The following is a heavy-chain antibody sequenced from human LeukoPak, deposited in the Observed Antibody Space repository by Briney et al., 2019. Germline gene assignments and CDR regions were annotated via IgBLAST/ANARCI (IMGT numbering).Heavy chain of an antibody. J-gene: IGHJ4*02. CDR1: GGSISSYH. V-gene: IGHV4-59*08. CDR3: ARHSLKLVDADFDY. CDR2: IYYGGRT. Sequence: SETLSLTCSVSGGSISSYHWSWSRQPPGKGLEWIGYIYYGGRTNYNPSLKSRVTISVDTSKNQFPLTVSSVTAADTAIYYCARHSLKLVDADFDYWGQGTLVTVSS. D-gene: IGHD3-16*02.